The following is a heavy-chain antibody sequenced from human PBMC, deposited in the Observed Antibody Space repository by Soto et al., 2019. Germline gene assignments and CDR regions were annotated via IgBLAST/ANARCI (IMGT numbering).Heavy chain of an antibody. V-gene: IGHV4-34*02. CDR1: GGSFSGYY. Sequence: QVQLQQWGAGLLKPSETLSLTCAVYGGSFSGYYWSWIRQPPGKGLAWIGEINPSGTTKNNPSLKIRVTISVYTSKTQFSLRLSSVTAADTSVYYCARGPQGGNTPGLDSWGQGSLVTVS. D-gene: IGHD2-15*01. CDR3: ARGPQGGNTPGLDS. J-gene: IGHJ4*02. CDR2: INPSGTT.